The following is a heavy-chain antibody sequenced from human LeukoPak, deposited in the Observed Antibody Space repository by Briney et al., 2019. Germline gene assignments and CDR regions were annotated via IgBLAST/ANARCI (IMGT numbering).Heavy chain of an antibody. CDR2: INHSGST. D-gene: IGHD2/OR15-2a*01. Sequence: SETLSLTCTVSGGSISIYYWSWIRQPPGKGLEWIGEINHSGSTNYNPSLKSRVTISVDTSKNQFSLKLSSVTAADTAVYYCARGYLRGGFDPWGQGTLVTVSS. CDR1: GGSISIYY. CDR3: ARGYLRGGFDP. V-gene: IGHV4-34*01. J-gene: IGHJ5*02.